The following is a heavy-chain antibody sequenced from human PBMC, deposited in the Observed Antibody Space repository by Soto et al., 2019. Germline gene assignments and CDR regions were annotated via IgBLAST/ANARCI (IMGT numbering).Heavy chain of an antibody. CDR1: GFTFTNSA. CDR3: ARALSPQQLGYYFDY. D-gene: IGHD6-13*01. CDR2: IVVGSGNT. V-gene: IGHV1-58*01. J-gene: IGHJ4*02. Sequence: SVKVSCKASGFTFTNSAVQWVRQARGQRLEWIGWIVVGSGNTNYAQKFQERVTITRDMSTSTAYMELSSLRSEDTAVYYCARALSPQQLGYYFDYWGQGTLVTVSS.